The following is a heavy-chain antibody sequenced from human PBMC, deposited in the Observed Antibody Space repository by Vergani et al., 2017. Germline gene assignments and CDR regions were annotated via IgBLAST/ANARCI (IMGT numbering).Heavy chain of an antibody. CDR3: AKDIRWRPIAVAGTDGGGWFDP. V-gene: IGHV3-9*01. CDR1: GFTFDDYA. Sequence: EVQLVESGGGLVQPGRSLRLSCAASGFTFDDYAMHWVRQAPGKGLEWVSGISWNSGSTGYADSVKGRFTISRDNAKNSLYLQMNSLRAEDTALYYCAKDIRWRPIAVAGTDGGGWFDPWGQGTLVTVSS. D-gene: IGHD6-19*01. CDR2: ISWNSGST. J-gene: IGHJ5*02.